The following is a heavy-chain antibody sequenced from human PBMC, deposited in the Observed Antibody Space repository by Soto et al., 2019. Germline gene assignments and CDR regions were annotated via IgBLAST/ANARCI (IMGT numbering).Heavy chain of an antibody. CDR2: IKSKTDGGTT. V-gene: IGHV3-15*01. J-gene: IGHJ4*02. D-gene: IGHD5-12*01. Sequence: GGSLRLSCAASGFPFSNAWMSWVRQAPGKGLEWVGRIKSKTDGGTTDYAAPVKGRFTISRDDSKNTLYLQMNSLKTEDTAVYYCTTGALIVATLYFDYWGQGTLVTVSS. CDR3: TTGALIVATLYFDY. CDR1: GFPFSNAW.